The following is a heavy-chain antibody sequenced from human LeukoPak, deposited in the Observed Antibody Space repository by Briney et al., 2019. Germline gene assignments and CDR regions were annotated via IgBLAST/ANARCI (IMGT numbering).Heavy chain of an antibody. D-gene: IGHD1-26*01. J-gene: IGHJ6*02. V-gene: IGHV3-9*01. CDR3: AKDRGSSYYYGMDV. CDR1: GFTFNDYA. Sequence: GGSLRLSCAASGFTFNDYAIRWVRHAPGKGLEWVSGISWNSGSIGYADSVKGRFTISRDNAKNSLFLQMNSLRAEDTALYYCAKDRGSSYYYGMDVWGQGTTVTVSS. CDR2: ISWNSGSI.